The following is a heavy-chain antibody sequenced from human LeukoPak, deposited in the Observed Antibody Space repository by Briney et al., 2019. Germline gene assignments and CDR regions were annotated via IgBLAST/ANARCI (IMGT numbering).Heavy chain of an antibody. CDR2: ISGSGGST. Sequence: GGSLRLSCAASGFTFSSYAMSWVRQAPGKGLEWVSAISGSGGSTYYADSVKGRFTISRDNSKNTLYLQMNSLRAEDTAVYHCAKRSSSGYAFDIWGQGTMVTVSS. V-gene: IGHV3-23*01. J-gene: IGHJ3*02. CDR1: GFTFSSYA. D-gene: IGHD6-13*01. CDR3: AKRSSSGYAFDI.